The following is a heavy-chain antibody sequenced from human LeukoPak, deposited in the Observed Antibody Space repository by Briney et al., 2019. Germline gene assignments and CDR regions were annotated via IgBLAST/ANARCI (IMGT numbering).Heavy chain of an antibody. V-gene: IGHV4-59*01. Sequence: SETLSLTCTVSGGSISSYYWRWIRQPPGKGLEWIGYIYYSGSTNYNPSLKSRVTISVDTSKNQFSLKLSSVTAADTAVYYCARDSGYCSGGSCYYYWGQGTLVTVSS. CDR1: GGSISSYY. D-gene: IGHD2-15*01. J-gene: IGHJ4*02. CDR3: ARDSGYCSGGSCYYY. CDR2: IYYSGST.